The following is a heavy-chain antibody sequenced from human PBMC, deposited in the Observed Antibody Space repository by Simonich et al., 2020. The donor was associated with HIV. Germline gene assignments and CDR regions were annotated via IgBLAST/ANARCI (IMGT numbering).Heavy chain of an antibody. D-gene: IGHD6-13*01. Sequence: QVQLQQWGAGLLKPSETLSLTCAVYGGSYSGYYWRWIRQPPGKGLEGIGEINHSGSTNYNPALKSRVTISVDTSKNQFSLKLSSVTAADTAVYYCARLTAGGLGEYFQHWGQGTLVTVSS. CDR3: ARLTAGGLGEYFQH. V-gene: IGHV4-34*01. CDR2: INHSGST. J-gene: IGHJ1*01. CDR1: GGSYSGYY.